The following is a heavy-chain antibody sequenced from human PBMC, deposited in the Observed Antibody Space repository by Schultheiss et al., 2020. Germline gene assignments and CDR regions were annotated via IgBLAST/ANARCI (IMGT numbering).Heavy chain of an antibody. J-gene: IGHJ3*02. CDR2: ISGSGGST. V-gene: IGHV3-23*01. CDR3: AKDLFYGAISGYGLNDAFDI. D-gene: IGHD5-12*01. Sequence: GGSLRLSCAASGFTFSSYAMSWVRQAPGKGLEWVSAISGSGGSTYYADSVKGRFTISRDNSKNTLYLQMNSLRAEDTAVYYCAKDLFYGAISGYGLNDAFDIWGKGTMGTVS. CDR1: GFTFSSYA.